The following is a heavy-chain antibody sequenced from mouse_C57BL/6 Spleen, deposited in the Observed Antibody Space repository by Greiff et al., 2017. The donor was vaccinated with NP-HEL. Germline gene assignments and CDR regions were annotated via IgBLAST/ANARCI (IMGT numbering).Heavy chain of an antibody. Sequence: QVQLQQPGAELVRPGSSVKLSCKASGYTFTSYWMHWVKQRPIQGLEWIGNIDPSDSETHYNQKFKDKATLTVDKSSSTAYMQLSSLTSEDSAVYYCARAYYGYDEAWFAYWGQGTLVTVSA. J-gene: IGHJ3*01. V-gene: IGHV1-52*01. CDR2: IDPSDSET. CDR1: GYTFTSYW. CDR3: ARAYYGYDEAWFAY. D-gene: IGHD2-9*01.